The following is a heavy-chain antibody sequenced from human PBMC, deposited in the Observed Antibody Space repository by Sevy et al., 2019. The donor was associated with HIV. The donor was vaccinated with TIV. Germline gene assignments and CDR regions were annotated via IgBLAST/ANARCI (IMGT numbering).Heavy chain of an antibody. Sequence: GGSLRLSCAASGFTFSNAWMSWVRQAPGKGLEWVGRIKSKTDGGTTDYAAPVKGRFTISRDDSKNTLYLQMNSLKTEDTAVYYCTANYDILTGGAFDIWGQGTMVTVSS. CDR1: GFTFSNAW. D-gene: IGHD3-9*01. J-gene: IGHJ3*02. CDR3: TANYDILTGGAFDI. CDR2: IKSKTDGGTT. V-gene: IGHV3-15*01.